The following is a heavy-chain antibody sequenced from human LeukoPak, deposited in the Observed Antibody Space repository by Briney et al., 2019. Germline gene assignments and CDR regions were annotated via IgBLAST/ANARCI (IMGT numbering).Heavy chain of an antibody. D-gene: IGHD1-26*01. Sequence: ASVKVSCEASVYTFSAHYMHWLRQAPGQGLEWLGWINPNSGDTNYAQKFQGRVTMTRDTSISTAYMELSRLRSDDTAVYYCARGSSGSYFDNWFDPWGQGTLVTASS. CDR1: VYTFSAHY. CDR3: ARGSSGSYFDNWFDP. CDR2: INPNSGDT. V-gene: IGHV1-2*02. J-gene: IGHJ5*02.